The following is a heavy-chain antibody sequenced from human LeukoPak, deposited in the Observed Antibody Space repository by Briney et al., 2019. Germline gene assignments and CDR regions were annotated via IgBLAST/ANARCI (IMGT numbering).Heavy chain of an antibody. CDR1: GYTFTGYY. CDR2: INPNSGGT. Sequence: GASVKVSCKGTGYTFTGYYMHWVRQAPGQGLEWMGRINPNSGGTNYAQKFQGRVTMTRDTSISTAYMELSRLRSDDTAVYYCAREITGTSDYWGQGTLVTVSS. V-gene: IGHV1-2*06. D-gene: IGHD1-20*01. J-gene: IGHJ4*02. CDR3: AREITGTSDY.